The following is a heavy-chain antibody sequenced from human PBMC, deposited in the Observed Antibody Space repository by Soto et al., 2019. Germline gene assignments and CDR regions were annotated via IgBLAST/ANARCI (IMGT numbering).Heavy chain of an antibody. J-gene: IGHJ4*02. V-gene: IGHV1-18*04. Sequence: ASVKVSCKASGYTFTSYGISWVRQAPGQGLEWMGWISAYNGNTNYAQKLQGRVTMTTDTSTSTAYMELRSLRSDDTAVYYCARDTGYCSGGSCYMGGYFGYWGQGTLVTVSS. CDR3: ARDTGYCSGGSCYMGGYFGY. CDR2: ISAYNGNT. CDR1: GYTFTSYG. D-gene: IGHD2-15*01.